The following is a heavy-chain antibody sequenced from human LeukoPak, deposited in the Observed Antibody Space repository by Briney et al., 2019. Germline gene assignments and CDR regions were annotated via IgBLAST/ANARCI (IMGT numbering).Heavy chain of an antibody. J-gene: IGHJ5*02. CDR1: DGSFSGYY. CDR3: ARAPPQGYYDFWSGIHSPYFDP. V-gene: IGHV4-34*01. Sequence: SETLSLTCAVYDGSFSGYYWSWIRQPPGKGLEWIGEINHSGSTNYNPSLKSRVTISVDTSKNQFSLKLSSVTAADTAVYYCARAPPQGYYDFWSGIHSPYFDPWGQGTLVTVSS. CDR2: INHSGST. D-gene: IGHD3-3*01.